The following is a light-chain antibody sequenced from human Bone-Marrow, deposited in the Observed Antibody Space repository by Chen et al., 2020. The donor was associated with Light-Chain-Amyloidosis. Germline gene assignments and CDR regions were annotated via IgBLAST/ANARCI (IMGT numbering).Light chain of an antibody. Sequence: SYELPQPPSVSVSPGQTARITRSGVDLPTKYVYWYNQKPGQAPVLVIRRDTERPSGISERFSGSSSGTTATLTISGVQAEDEADYHCQSADSSGTYEVIFGGGTKLTVL. CDR2: RDT. J-gene: IGLJ2*01. V-gene: IGLV3-25*03. CDR3: QSADSSGTYEVI. CDR1: DLPTKY.